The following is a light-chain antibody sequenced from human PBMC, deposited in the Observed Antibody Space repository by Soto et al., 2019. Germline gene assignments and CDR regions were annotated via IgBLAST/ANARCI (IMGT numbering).Light chain of an antibody. J-gene: IGLJ2*01. Sequence: QSALTQPASVSWSPRQSITISCTGTSSDVGTYNLVSWYQQHPRTAPKLIIYDATKRPSGVSDRFSGAKSGNTASLTISGLQAEDGADYYCCSYGRSPTFVEFGGGTKLTVL. CDR1: SSDVGTYNL. CDR2: DAT. V-gene: IGLV2-23*01. CDR3: CSYGRSPTFVE.